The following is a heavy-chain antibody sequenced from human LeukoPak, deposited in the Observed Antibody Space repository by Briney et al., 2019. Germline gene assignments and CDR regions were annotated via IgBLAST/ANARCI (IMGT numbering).Heavy chain of an antibody. D-gene: IGHD3-10*01. J-gene: IGHJ3*02. CDR1: GDSISSSSYY. Sequence: SETLSLTCTVSGDSISSSSYYWGWIRQPPGKGLEWIGSIYYSGPTYYNPSLKSRVTISVDTSKNQFSLKLSSVTAADTAVYYCASGESHDAFDIWGQGTMVTVSS. CDR3: ASGESHDAFDI. CDR2: IYYSGPT. V-gene: IGHV4-39*07.